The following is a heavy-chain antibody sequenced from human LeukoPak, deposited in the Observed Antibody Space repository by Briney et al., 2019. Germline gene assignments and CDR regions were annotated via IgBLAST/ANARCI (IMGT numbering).Heavy chain of an antibody. CDR3: ARDFVRYFDLHAFDI. CDR2: INPNSGGT. J-gene: IGHJ3*02. CDR1: GYTFTGYY. D-gene: IGHD3-9*01. Sequence: ASVKVSCKASGYTFTGYYMHWVRQAPGQGLEWMGRINPNSGGTNYAQKFQGRVTMTRDTSISTAYMELSRLRSEDTAVYYCARDFVRYFDLHAFDIWGQGTMVTVSS. V-gene: IGHV1-2*06.